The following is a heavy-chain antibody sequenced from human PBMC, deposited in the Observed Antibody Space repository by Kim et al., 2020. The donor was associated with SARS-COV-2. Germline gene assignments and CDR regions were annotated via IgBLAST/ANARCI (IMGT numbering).Heavy chain of an antibody. Sequence: SYADSVKGRFTISRDNAKNTLYLQMNSLRAEDTAVYYCASYSSGWYYFDYWGQGTLVTVSS. D-gene: IGHD6-19*01. CDR3: ASYSSGWYYFDY. V-gene: IGHV3-74*01. J-gene: IGHJ4*02.